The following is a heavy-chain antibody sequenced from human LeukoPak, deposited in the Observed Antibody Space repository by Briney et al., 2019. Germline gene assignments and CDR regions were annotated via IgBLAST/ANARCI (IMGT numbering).Heavy chain of an antibody. J-gene: IGHJ4*02. CDR3: AAAVTTGRAEHY. V-gene: IGHV3-23*05. Sequence: GRSLRLSCAASGFTFSSYAMTWVRQAPGKGLEWVSGISKSGNSTYYADSVAGRLTISRDNSKNTLYLQMNSLRADDTAVYYCAAAVTTGRAEHYWGQGALVTVSS. CDR1: GFTFSSYA. CDR2: ISKSGNST. D-gene: IGHD4-17*01.